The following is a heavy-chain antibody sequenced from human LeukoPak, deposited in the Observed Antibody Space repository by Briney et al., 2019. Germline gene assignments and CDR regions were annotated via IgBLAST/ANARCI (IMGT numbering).Heavy chain of an antibody. Sequence: ASVKVSCKVSGYTLTELSMHWERQAPGKGLEWMGGFDPEDGETIYAQKFQGRVTMTEDTSTDTAYMELSSLRSEDTAVYYCATPPPRDTPYYFDYWGQGTLVTVSS. J-gene: IGHJ4*02. CDR1: GYTLTELS. D-gene: IGHD2-21*02. V-gene: IGHV1-24*01. CDR3: ATPPPRDTPYYFDY. CDR2: FDPEDGET.